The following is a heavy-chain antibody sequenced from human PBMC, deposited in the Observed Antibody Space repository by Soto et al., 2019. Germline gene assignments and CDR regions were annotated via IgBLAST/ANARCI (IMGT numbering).Heavy chain of an antibody. D-gene: IGHD4-4*01. Sequence: SETLSLTCTVSGGSISSYYWSWIRQPPGKGLEWIWYIYYSGSTNYNPSLKSRVTISVDTSKNPFSLKLSSVTAADTAVYYCARDGSQDYRNYXWGQGTLVTVSX. CDR1: GGSISSYY. V-gene: IGHV4-59*01. J-gene: IGHJ4*02. CDR2: IYYSGST. CDR3: ARDGSQDYRNYX.